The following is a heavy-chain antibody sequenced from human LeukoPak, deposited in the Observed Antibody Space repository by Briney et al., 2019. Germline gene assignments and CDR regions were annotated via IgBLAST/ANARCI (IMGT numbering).Heavy chain of an antibody. CDR2: ISSSGSIK. CDR3: AREGREDTYYYDRKPGLFDY. CDR1: GFTFSRHW. Sequence: GGSLRLSCAASGFTFSRHWMSWVRQAPGKGLEWVSHISSSGSIKYYADSVKSRFTISRDNAKNSLYLQMNSLRAEDTAVYYCAREGREDTYYYDRKPGLFDYWGQGTLVTVSS. D-gene: IGHD3-22*01. J-gene: IGHJ4*02. V-gene: IGHV3-11*01.